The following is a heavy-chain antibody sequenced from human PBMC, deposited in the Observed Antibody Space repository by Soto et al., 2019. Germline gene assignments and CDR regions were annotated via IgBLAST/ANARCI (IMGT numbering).Heavy chain of an antibody. V-gene: IGHV3-74*01. J-gene: IGHJ6*02. Sequence: PGGSLRLSCAASGFTFSSYWMHWVRQAPGKGLVWVSRINSDGSSTSYADSVKGRFTISRDNAKNTLYLQMNSLRAEDTAVYYCARDLHSSGWYVNYYYYYGMDVWGQGTTVTVSS. D-gene: IGHD6-19*01. CDR2: INSDGSST. CDR1: GFTFSSYW. CDR3: ARDLHSSGWYVNYYYYYGMDV.